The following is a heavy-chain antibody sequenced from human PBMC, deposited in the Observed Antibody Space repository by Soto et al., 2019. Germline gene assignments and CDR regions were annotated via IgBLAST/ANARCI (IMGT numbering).Heavy chain of an antibody. Sequence: QVQLVQSGAEVRKPGSSVRVSCKASGGSFNRHTISWVRQAPGQGLEWMGGIIPIFGTANYAQKFQGRVTITADESTSTAYMELSSLRSEDTAVYYCARDRLPAANYYYGMDVWGQGTTVTVSS. D-gene: IGHD2-2*01. J-gene: IGHJ6*02. CDR2: IIPIFGTA. V-gene: IGHV1-69*01. CDR3: ARDRLPAANYYYGMDV. CDR1: GGSFNRHT.